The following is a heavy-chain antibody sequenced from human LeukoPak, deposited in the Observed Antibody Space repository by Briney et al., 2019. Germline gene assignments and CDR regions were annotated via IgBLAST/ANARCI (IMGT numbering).Heavy chain of an antibody. CDR1: GFTFSSYA. CDR3: ARGGYSASSYELGY. D-gene: IGHD1-26*01. J-gene: IGHJ4*02. Sequence: WRSLRLSCAASGFTFSSYAMHWVRQAPGKGLEWVAVISYDGSNKYYAYSVKGRFSLSRDTSQNTLYLQMNSLRAAGTAVYYCARGGYSASSYELGYWGQGTLVTVSS. V-gene: IGHV3-30*04. CDR2: ISYDGSNK.